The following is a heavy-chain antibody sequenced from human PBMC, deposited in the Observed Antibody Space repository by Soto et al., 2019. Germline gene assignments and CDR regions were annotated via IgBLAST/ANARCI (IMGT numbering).Heavy chain of an antibody. CDR1: GFTFSSDE. CDR3: ARAGVLGYCSSTSCPQGHPPHYYGMDV. CDR2: ISSSGITI. D-gene: IGHD2-2*01. Sequence: QPGGSLRLSCTASGFTFSSDEMNWVRQAPGEGLEWVSYISSSGITIYYADSVKGRFTISRDNAKNSLYLQMNSLRAEDTAVYYCARAGVLGYCSSTSCPQGHPPHYYGMDVWGQGTTVTVYS. J-gene: IGHJ6*02. V-gene: IGHV3-48*03.